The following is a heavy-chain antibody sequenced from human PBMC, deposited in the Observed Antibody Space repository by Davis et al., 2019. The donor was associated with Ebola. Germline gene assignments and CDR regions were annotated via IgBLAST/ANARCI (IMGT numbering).Heavy chain of an antibody. D-gene: IGHD5-24*01. CDR2: ISGNMAEI. Sequence: PGGSLRLSCAASGFSFDSYVMNWVRQAPGKGLEWVSYISGNMAEISYADSVKGPFTISRSNAKNSLYLQMNNLRDEDTAVYYCARDYNYSFDYWGQGALVTVFS. CDR3: ARDYNYSFDY. CDR1: GFSFDSYV. J-gene: IGHJ4*02. V-gene: IGHV3-48*02.